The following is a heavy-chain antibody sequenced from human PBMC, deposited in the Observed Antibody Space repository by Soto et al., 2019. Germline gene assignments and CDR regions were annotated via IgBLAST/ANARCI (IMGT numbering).Heavy chain of an antibody. J-gene: IGHJ4*02. D-gene: IGHD5-12*01. V-gene: IGHV1-69*13. CDR2: IIPMFGTA. Sequence: SVKVTCKDPGGALSTNAISWVRQAPGQGLEWMGGIIPMFGTANYAQRFQDRVTITADESTNTVYMELNSLRAEDTAVYYCAKAVRTGYSGYDFFDYWGQGTLVTVSS. CDR3: AKAVRTGYSGYDFFDY. CDR1: GGALSTNA.